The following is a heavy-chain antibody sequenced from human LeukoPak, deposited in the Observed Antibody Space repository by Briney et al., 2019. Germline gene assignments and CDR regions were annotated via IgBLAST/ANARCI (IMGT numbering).Heavy chain of an antibody. V-gene: IGHV3-23*01. J-gene: IGHJ4*02. CDR1: GFTFSRYA. CDR3: AKDRWELDS. D-gene: IGHD4-23*01. Sequence: GGSLRLSXAASGFTFSRYAMSWVRQAPGKGLEWISAISGSGGSAYYAGSEKGRFTISRDNSKNTLYLQMNSLRAEDTAVYYCAKDRWELDSWGQRTLVTVSS. CDR2: ISGSGGSA.